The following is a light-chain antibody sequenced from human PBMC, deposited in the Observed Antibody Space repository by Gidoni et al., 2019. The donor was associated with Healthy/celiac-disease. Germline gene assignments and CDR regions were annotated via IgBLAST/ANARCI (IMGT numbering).Light chain of an antibody. CDR2: AAS. V-gene: IGKV1-12*01. J-gene: IGKJ3*01. CDR3: QQANSPLT. CDR1: QGISRW. Sequence: DIQITQSPSSVSASVGDRVTITCRASQGISRWLAWYQQKPGKAPKLLNYAASSLKSGVPSRFSGSGSGTDFTLTIRSLQHEDFATYYCQQANSPLTFXPXTKVDIK.